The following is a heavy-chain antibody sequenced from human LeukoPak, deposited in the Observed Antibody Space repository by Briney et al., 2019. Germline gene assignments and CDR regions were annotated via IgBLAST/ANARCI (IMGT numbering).Heavy chain of an antibody. CDR3: ARGRDIAAPGPRSLFDY. D-gene: IGHD6-13*01. Sequence: ASVKVSCKASGYTFTKYYMHWVRQAPGQGLEWMGIIDPSGGSTSYAQTFQGRVTMTRDTSTSTFYMELSSLRSEDTAVYYCARGRDIAAPGPRSLFDYWGQGTLDTVSS. V-gene: IGHV1-46*01. CDR1: GYTFTKYY. J-gene: IGHJ4*02. CDR2: IDPSGGST.